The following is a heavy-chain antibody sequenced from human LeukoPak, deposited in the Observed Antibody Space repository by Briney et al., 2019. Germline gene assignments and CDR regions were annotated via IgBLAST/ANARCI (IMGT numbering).Heavy chain of an antibody. CDR2: ISTDGITT. V-gene: IGHV3-74*01. CDR1: GFTFSGFW. J-gene: IGHJ4*02. D-gene: IGHD3-3*01. CDR3: ARGGSGYSHY. Sequence: GGSLRLSCAASGFTFSGFWMHWVRQAPGKGLVWVARISTDGITTDYADSVKGRFPISRDNAKNTLYLQMNSLRAEDTAVYYCARGGSGYSHYWGQGTLVTVAS.